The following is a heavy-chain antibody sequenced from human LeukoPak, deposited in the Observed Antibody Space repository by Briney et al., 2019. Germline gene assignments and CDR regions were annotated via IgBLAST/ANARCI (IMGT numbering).Heavy chain of an antibody. Sequence: SQTLSLTCAISGDSVSINSAAWNWIRQSPSRGLEWLGRTYQKSKWYNDYAVSVKSRITINPDISKNQFSLQLNSVTPEDTAVYYCARSPSPYSSGWYFDYWGQGTLVTVSS. V-gene: IGHV6-1*01. D-gene: IGHD6-19*01. CDR1: GDSVSINSAA. J-gene: IGHJ4*02. CDR2: TYQKSKWYN. CDR3: ARSPSPYSSGWYFDY.